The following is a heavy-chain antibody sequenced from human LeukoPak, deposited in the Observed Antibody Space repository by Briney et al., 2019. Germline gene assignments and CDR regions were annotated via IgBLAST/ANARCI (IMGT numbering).Heavy chain of an antibody. J-gene: IGHJ3*01. V-gene: IGHV4-59*01. CDR1: GGSITTYY. CDR3: ATTRGYSTNDAFDV. CDR2: MYHTGTS. D-gene: IGHD5-18*01. Sequence: PSETLSLTCSVSGGSITTYYWNWIRQSPGKGLEWIGYMYHTGTSDYYHSLQSRVTISLDTPNSKVSLTLSSVTAADTAVYYCATTRGYSTNDAFDVWGQGTRVTVSS.